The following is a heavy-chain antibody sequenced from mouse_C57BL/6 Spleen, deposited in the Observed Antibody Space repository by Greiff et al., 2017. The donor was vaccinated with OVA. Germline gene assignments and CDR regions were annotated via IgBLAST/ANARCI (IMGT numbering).Heavy chain of an antibody. CDR3: ACQYDYRPFAY. V-gene: IGHV1-26*01. D-gene: IGHD2-4*01. CDR2: INPNNGGT. Sequence: EVQLQQSGPELVKPGASVKISCKASGYTFTDYYMNWVKQSHGKSLEWIGDINPNNGGTSYNQKFKGKATLTVDKSSSTAYMELRSLTSEDSAVYYCACQYDYRPFAYWGQGTLVTVSA. CDR1: GYTFTDYY. J-gene: IGHJ3*01.